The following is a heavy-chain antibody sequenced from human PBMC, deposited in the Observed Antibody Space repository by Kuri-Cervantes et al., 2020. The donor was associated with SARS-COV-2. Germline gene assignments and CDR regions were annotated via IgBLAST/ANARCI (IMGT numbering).Heavy chain of an antibody. J-gene: IGHJ5*02. Sequence: SETLSLTCTVPGGSVSSGSYYWSWIRQPPGKGLEWIGYIYYSGSTNYNPSLKSRVTISVDTSKNQFSLKLSSVTAADTAVYYCARDGAGVAVAGTSNWFDPWGQGTLVTVSS. CDR2: IYYSGST. D-gene: IGHD6-19*01. CDR3: ARDGAGVAVAGTSNWFDP. CDR1: GGSVSSGSYY. V-gene: IGHV4-61*01.